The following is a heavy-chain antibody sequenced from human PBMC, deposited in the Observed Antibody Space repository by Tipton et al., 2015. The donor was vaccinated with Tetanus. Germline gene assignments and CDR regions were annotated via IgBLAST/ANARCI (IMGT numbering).Heavy chain of an antibody. Sequence: LRLSCTVSGGSISSSSYYWGWIRQPPGKGLEWIGSIYYSGSTYYNPSLKSRVTISVDTSKNQFSLKLSSVTAADMAVYYCARLGIRYYGMDVWGQGTTVTVSS. CDR1: GGSISSSSYY. CDR3: ARLGIRYYGMDV. CDR2: IYYSGST. J-gene: IGHJ6*02. D-gene: IGHD7-27*01. V-gene: IGHV4-39*01.